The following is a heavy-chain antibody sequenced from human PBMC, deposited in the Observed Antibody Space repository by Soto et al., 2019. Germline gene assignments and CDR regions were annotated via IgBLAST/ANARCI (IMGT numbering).Heavy chain of an antibody. CDR3: ARDNPRIEYYYYGMDV. Sequence: SVKVSCKASGGTFSSYAISWVRQAPGQGLEWMGGIIPIFGTANYAQKFQGRVTITADKSTSTAYMELSSLRSEDTAVYYCARDNPRIEYYYYGMDVWGQGTTVTVPS. J-gene: IGHJ6*02. V-gene: IGHV1-69*06. CDR2: IIPIFGTA. CDR1: GGTFSSYA.